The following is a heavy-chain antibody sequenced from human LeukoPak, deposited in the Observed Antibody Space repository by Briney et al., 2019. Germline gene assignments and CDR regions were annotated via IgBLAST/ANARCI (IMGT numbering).Heavy chain of an antibody. Sequence: GGSLRLSCAASGFTFSSYAMSWARQAPGKGLEWVSAMSGSGGSIYYADSVKGRFTISRDNAENTLYLQMNSLRAEDTAVYYCAKRRIQLWFYDYWGQGTLVTVSS. J-gene: IGHJ4*02. CDR2: MSGSGGSI. CDR3: AKRRIQLWFYDY. V-gene: IGHV3-23*01. CDR1: GFTFSSYA. D-gene: IGHD5-18*01.